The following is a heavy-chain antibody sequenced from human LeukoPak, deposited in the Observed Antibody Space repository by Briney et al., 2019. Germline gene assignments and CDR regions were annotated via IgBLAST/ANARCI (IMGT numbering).Heavy chain of an antibody. CDR1: GFTFSSYG. J-gene: IGHJ4*02. CDR2: LSDDGSNK. V-gene: IGHV3-30*18. Sequence: GRSLRLSCAASGFTFSSYGMPWVRQAPGKGLEWVAVLSDDGSNKYYADFVKGRFTISRDNSKNTLYLQMNSLRPEDTAVYYCAKGASYSDLYVGFDYWGQGTLVTVSS. D-gene: IGHD1-26*01. CDR3: AKGASYSDLYVGFDY.